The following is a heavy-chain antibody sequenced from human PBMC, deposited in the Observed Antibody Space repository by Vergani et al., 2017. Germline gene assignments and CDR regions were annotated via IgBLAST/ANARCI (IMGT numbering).Heavy chain of an antibody. V-gene: IGHV1-69*01. CDR2: IIPIFGTA. CDR3: ARGGTPPVYSSGWVIDY. Sequence: QVQLVQSGAEVKKPGSSVKVSCKASGGTFSSYAISWVRQAPGQGLEWMGGIIPIFGTANYAQKFQVRVTITADESTSTAYMELSSLRSEDTAVYYCARGGTPPVYSSGWVIDYWGQGTLVTVSS. J-gene: IGHJ4*02. D-gene: IGHD6-19*01. CDR1: GGTFSSYA.